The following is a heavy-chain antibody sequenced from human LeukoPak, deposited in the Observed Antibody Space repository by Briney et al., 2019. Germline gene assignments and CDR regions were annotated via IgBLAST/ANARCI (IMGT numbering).Heavy chain of an antibody. CDR3: ARDPKWLDY. CDR1: GFTISTYW. J-gene: IGHJ4*02. CDR2: TNQEGSEK. V-gene: IGHV3-7*01. Sequence: HAGGSLRLSCAASGFTISTYWMSWVRQAPGKGLEWVANTNQEGSEKYYVDSVKGRFTISKDNAKNSLYLQMNSLRAEDTAVYYCARDPKWLDYWGQGTLVTVSS. D-gene: IGHD5-12*01.